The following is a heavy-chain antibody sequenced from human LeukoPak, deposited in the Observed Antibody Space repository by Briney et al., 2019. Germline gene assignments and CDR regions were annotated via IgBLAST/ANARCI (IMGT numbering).Heavy chain of an antibody. Sequence: SVKVSCKASGGTFSSYAINWVRQAPGQGLEWMGGIIPIFGTANYAQKFQDRVTITAGESTSTAYMELSSLRSEDTAIYYCASRLYCSNTRCRNFPFAYWGQGTLVTVSS. CDR1: GGTFSSYA. CDR3: ASRLYCSNTRCRNFPFAY. V-gene: IGHV1-69*13. J-gene: IGHJ4*02. CDR2: IIPIFGTA. D-gene: IGHD2-2*01.